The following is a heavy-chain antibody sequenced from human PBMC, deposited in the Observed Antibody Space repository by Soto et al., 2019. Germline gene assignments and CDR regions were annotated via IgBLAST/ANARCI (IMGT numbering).Heavy chain of an antibody. CDR2: IYSSGSA. CDR3: ARSSQKESWFEP. V-gene: IGHV4-4*07. Sequence: PSETLSLTCTVSGGSVSNFYWNWIRQPAGKGLEWIGRIYSSGSASYNPSLRSRVTMSVDTSKNQFSLKVNSVTAADTAVYYCARSSQKESWFEPWGQGTLVTVSS. CDR1: GGSVSNFY. J-gene: IGHJ5*02. D-gene: IGHD6-13*01.